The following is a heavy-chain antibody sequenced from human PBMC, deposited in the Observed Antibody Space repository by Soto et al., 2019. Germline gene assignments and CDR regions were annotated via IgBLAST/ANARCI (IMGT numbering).Heavy chain of an antibody. CDR2: IWYDGSNK. CDR1: GFTFSSYG. CDR3: ARDLHDYVWGSYRLYYYYYYGMDV. J-gene: IGHJ6*02. V-gene: IGHV3-33*01. D-gene: IGHD3-16*02. Sequence: PGGSLRLSCAASGFTFSSYGMHWVRQAPGKGLEWVAVIWYDGSNKYYADSVKGRFTISRDNSKNTLYLQMNSLRAEDTAVYYCARDLHDYVWGSYRLYYYYYYGMDVWGQGTTVTV.